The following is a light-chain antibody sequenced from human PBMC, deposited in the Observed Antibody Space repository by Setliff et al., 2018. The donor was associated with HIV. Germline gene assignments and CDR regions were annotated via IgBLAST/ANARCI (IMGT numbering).Light chain of an antibody. Sequence: ALTQSASVSGSPGQSITISCTGTSSDVGSYNLVSWYQQHPGKAPKLLIYEGNKRPSGVSNRFYGSKSGNTASLIISGLQAEDEADYFCCSYAGSSPYVFGTGTKVTVL. CDR2: EGN. J-gene: IGLJ1*01. V-gene: IGLV2-23*01. CDR1: SSDVGSYNL. CDR3: CSYAGSSPYV.